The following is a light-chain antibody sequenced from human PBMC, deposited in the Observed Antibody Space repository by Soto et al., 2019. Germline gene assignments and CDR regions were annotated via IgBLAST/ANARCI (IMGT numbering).Light chain of an antibody. J-gene: IGKJ1*01. V-gene: IGKV1-5*03. CDR2: KAS. Sequence: DIQMTQSPSTLSGSVGDRVTITRRASQTISSWLAWYQQKPGKAPKIMIYKASTLKSGVPLRFSGSGSGTDFTLTIGSLKPEDFATYYCQQSYSPPWTFGQGTKVDI. CDR3: QQSYSPPWT. CDR1: QTISSW.